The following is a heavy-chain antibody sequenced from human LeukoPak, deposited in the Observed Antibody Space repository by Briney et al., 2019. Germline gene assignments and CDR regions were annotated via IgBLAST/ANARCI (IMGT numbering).Heavy chain of an antibody. J-gene: IGHJ3*01. CDR3: ASLSSGAAFDV. V-gene: IGHV4-59*12. CDR1: GGSISSDF. D-gene: IGHD3-22*01. Sequence: SETLSLTCTVSGGSISSDFWSWIRQPPGKGLEWIGYISYSGITNYNPSLKSRLTMSIDTSKDQLSLTLTSVTAADSAVYYCASLSSGAAFDVWGQGTVVTVSS. CDR2: ISYSGIT.